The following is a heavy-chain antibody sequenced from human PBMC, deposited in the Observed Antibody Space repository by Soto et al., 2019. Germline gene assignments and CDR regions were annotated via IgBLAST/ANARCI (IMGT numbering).Heavy chain of an antibody. Sequence: PGGSLRLSCAASGFTFSSYGMHWVRQAPGKGLEWVAVISYDGSNKYYADSVKGRFTISRDNSKNTLYLQMNSLRAEDTAVYYCATLPSRYCSGGSCRYNWFDPWGQGTLVTVSS. J-gene: IGHJ5*02. CDR1: GFTFSSYG. V-gene: IGHV3-30*03. CDR3: ATLPSRYCSGGSCRYNWFDP. D-gene: IGHD2-15*01. CDR2: ISYDGSNK.